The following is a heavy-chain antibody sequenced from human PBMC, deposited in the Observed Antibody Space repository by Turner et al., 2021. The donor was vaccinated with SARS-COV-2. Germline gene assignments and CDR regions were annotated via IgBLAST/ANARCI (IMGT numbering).Heavy chain of an antibody. D-gene: IGHD2-21*02. J-gene: IGHJ4*02. V-gene: IGHV1-24*01. Sequence: QVQLVQSGAEVKKPGASVKVSCKVSGYTLIELSMHWVRQAPGKGLEWMGGFDPEDGETIDAQKFQGRVTMTEDTSTDTAYMELSSLRSEDTAVYYCATGYAYCGGDCSIHYWGQGTLVTVSS. CDR1: GYTLIELS. CDR3: ATGYAYCGGDCSIHY. CDR2: FDPEDGET.